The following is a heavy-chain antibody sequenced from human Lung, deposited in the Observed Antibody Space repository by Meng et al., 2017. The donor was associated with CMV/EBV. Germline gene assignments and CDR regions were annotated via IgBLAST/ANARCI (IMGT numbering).Heavy chain of an antibody. Sequence: GGSXRLXCTASGFXFGDYAMSWVRQAPGKGLEWVGFIRSKAYGGTTEYAASVKGRFTISRDDSKSIAYLQMNSLKTEDTAVYYCTRALDYYDSRAFYYYYGMDVWXQGTTVTVSS. D-gene: IGHD3-22*01. J-gene: IGHJ6*02. V-gene: IGHV3-49*04. CDR3: TRALDYYDSRAFYYYYGMDV. CDR1: GFXFGDYA. CDR2: IRSKAYGGTT.